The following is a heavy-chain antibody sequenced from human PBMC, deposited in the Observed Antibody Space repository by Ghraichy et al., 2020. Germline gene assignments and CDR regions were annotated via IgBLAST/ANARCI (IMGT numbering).Heavy chain of an antibody. CDR1: GFTVSSNY. CDR3: ARNYYDSSGHWYLDL. Sequence: GESLNISCAASGFTVSSNYMSWVRQAPGKGLEWVSVIYSGGSTYYADSVKGRFTISRDNSKNTLYLQMNSLRAGDTAVYYCARNYYDSSGHWYLDLWGRGTLVTVSS. CDR2: IYSGGST. J-gene: IGHJ2*01. D-gene: IGHD3-22*01. V-gene: IGHV3-66*01.